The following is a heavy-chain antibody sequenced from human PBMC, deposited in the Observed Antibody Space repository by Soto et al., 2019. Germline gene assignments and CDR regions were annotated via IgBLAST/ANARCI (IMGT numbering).Heavy chain of an antibody. J-gene: IGHJ6*02. V-gene: IGHV3-23*01. CDR2: ISGSGGST. D-gene: IGHD6-19*01. CDR3: SIPPRYSSGWYPLDYYGMDV. CDR1: GFTFSSYA. Sequence: GSLRLSCAASGFTFSSYAMSWVRQAPGKGLEWVSAISGSGGSTYYADSVKGRVTISRDNSKNTLYLQMNSLRAEDTAVYKYSIPPRYSSGWYPLDYYGMDVWGQGTTVTVSS.